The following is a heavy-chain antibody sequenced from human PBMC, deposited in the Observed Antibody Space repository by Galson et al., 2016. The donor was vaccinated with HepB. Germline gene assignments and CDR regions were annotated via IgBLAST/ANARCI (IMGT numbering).Heavy chain of an antibody. J-gene: IGHJ4*02. Sequence: SLRLSCAASGFTFSFYGMHWVRQAPGKGLEWVSLIGGTSGRTYYADSVKGRFTISRDNSKNTLYLQTNSLRAEDTAVYYCAKRGVWDVHYFDYWGQGTLVTVSS. CDR3: AKRGVWDVHYFDY. CDR1: GFTFSFYG. D-gene: IGHD3-16*01. V-gene: IGHV3-23*01. CDR2: IGGTSGRT.